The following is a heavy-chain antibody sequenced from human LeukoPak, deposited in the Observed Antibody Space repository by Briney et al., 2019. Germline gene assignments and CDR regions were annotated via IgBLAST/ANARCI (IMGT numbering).Heavy chain of an antibody. Sequence: SETLSLTCTVSGGSISSSSYYWGWIRQPPGKGLEWIGSIYYSGSTYYNPSLKSRVTISVDTSKNQFSLKLSSVTAADTAVYYCARDSIEQLVPGYYYYYMDVWGKGTTVTISS. CDR3: ARDSIEQLVPGYYYYYMDV. CDR2: IYYSGST. D-gene: IGHD6-13*01. CDR1: GGSISSSSYY. J-gene: IGHJ6*03. V-gene: IGHV4-39*07.